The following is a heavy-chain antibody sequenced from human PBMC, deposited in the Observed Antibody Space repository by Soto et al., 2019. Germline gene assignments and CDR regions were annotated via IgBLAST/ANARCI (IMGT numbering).Heavy chain of an antibody. D-gene: IGHD1-26*01. CDR2: IYHSGST. V-gene: IGHV4-4*02. J-gene: IGHJ4*02. CDR1: GGSISSSNW. Sequence: QVQLQESGPGLVQPSGTLSLTCVVSGGSISSSNWWSWVRQPPGKGLEWIGEIYHSGSTNYNPSLRSRVTIAVDKSKSQLSLKLSSVPAADTAVYSCARWGVGGSAFESWGQGTLVTVSS. CDR3: ARWGVGGSAFES.